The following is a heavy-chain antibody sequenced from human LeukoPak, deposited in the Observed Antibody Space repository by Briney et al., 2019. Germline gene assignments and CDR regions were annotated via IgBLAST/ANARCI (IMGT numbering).Heavy chain of an antibody. D-gene: IGHD4/OR15-4a*01. CDR3: ARDHLPAGAPGYYMDV. J-gene: IGHJ6*03. V-gene: IGHV4-59*02. Sequence: SETLSLTCTVSGGSVSSHFWGWIRQPPGKGLERIGYIYNSGITNYNPSLKSRVTMSVDTSKNQFSLMLRSVTAADTAVYYCARDHLPAGAPGYYMDVWGKGTTVTVSS. CDR2: IYNSGIT. CDR1: GGSVSSHF.